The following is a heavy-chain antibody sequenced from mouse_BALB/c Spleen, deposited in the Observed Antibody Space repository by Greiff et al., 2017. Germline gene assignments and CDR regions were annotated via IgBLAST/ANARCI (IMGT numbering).Heavy chain of an antibody. V-gene: IGHV6-6*02. D-gene: IGHD1-1*01. CDR1: GFTFSNYW. CDR3: TRNYGSSYPYAMDY. J-gene: IGHJ4*01. Sequence: EVKLMESGGGLVQPGGSMKLSCVASGFTFSNYWMNWVRQSPEKGLEWVAEIRLKSNNYATHYAESVKGRFTISRDDSKSSVYLQMNNLRAEDTGIYYCTRNYGSSYPYAMDYWGQGTSVTVSS. CDR2: IRLKSNNYAT.